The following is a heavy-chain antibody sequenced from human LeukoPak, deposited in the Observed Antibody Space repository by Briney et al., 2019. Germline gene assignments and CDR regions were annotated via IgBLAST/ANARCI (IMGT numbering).Heavy chain of an antibody. J-gene: IGHJ6*03. CDR2: INHSGST. D-gene: IGHD6-6*01. CDR3: ARDKYSSSAYYMDV. CDR1: GGSFSGYY. Sequence: PSETLSLTCAVYGGSFSGYYWSWIRQPPGKGLEWIGEINHSGSTNYNPSLKSQVTISVDTSKNQFSLKLSSVTAADTAVYYCARDKYSSSAYYMDVWGKGTTVTVSS. V-gene: IGHV4-34*01.